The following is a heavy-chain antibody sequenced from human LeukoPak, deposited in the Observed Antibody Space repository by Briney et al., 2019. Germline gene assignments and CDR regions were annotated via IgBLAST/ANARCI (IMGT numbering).Heavy chain of an antibody. CDR3: ARKRSPGAFDI. V-gene: IGHV3-48*03. J-gene: IGHJ3*02. CDR1: GFTLSSYE. Sequence: GGSLGLSCTVSGFTLSSYEMSWIRQAPGKGLEWVSSIDYDGGSGHYADSVKGRFTISRDNAKNSLYLEMNSLRAEDTAVYYCARKRSPGAFDIWGQGTMVTVSS. CDR2: IDYDGGSG.